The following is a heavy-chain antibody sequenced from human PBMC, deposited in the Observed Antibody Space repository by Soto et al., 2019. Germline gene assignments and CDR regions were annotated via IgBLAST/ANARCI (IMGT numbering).Heavy chain of an antibody. CDR1: GFTFSSDA. CDR2: ISGSGGST. J-gene: IGHJ6*02. V-gene: IGHV3-23*01. Sequence: GGSLRLSCAAAGFTFSSDAMSWVRQAPGKGLEWVSAISGSGGSTYYADSVKGRFTISRDNSKNTLYLQMNSLRAEDKAVYYCAKNGGGSSYYYYYGMDVWAKGPRSPSP. D-gene: IGHD3-16*01. CDR3: AKNGGGSSYYYYYGMDV.